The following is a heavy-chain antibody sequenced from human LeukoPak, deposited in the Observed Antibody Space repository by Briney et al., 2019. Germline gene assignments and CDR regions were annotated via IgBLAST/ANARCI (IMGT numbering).Heavy chain of an antibody. V-gene: IGHV3-23*01. CDR3: TTGITMVRGVITNRIVDY. D-gene: IGHD3-10*01. CDR1: GFTFNSFA. CDR2: VSGSGGTT. J-gene: IGHJ4*02. Sequence: GGSLRLSCAASGFTFNSFAMNWVRQAPGKGLEWVSTVSGSGGTTYYPDSVKGRFTISRDISKNTLFLQMNSLKTEDTAVYYCTTGITMVRGVITNRIVDYWGQGTLVTVSS.